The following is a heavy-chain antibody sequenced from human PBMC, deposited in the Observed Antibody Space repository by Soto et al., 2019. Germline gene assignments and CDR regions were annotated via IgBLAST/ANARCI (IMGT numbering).Heavy chain of an antibody. Sequence: GGSLRLSCAASGFTVSSNYMSWVRQAPGKGLEWVSVIYSGGSTYYADSVKGRFTISRDNSKNTLYLQMNSLRAEDTAVYYCARVKGITMVRGVITDYYYYMDVWGKGTTVTVAS. V-gene: IGHV3-66*01. D-gene: IGHD3-10*01. CDR2: IYSGGST. J-gene: IGHJ6*03. CDR3: ARVKGITMVRGVITDYYYYMDV. CDR1: GFTVSSNY.